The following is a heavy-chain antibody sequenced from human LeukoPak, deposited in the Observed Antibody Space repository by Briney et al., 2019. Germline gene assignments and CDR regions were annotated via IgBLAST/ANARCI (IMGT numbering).Heavy chain of an antibody. Sequence: GGSLRLSGAASGFTFTNYAMSWVRQTPGKGLEWVSGISGNTGSTHYADSVKGRFTISRDDSKNTLYLQMNSLRAEDTAVYYCAKAYNSGWYYFDYWGQGTLVTVSS. CDR1: GFTFTNYA. J-gene: IGHJ4*02. V-gene: IGHV3-23*01. D-gene: IGHD6-19*01. CDR2: ISGNTGST. CDR3: AKAYNSGWYYFDY.